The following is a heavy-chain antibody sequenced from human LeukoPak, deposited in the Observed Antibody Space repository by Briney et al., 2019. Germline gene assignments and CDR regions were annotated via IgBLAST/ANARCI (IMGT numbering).Heavy chain of an antibody. D-gene: IGHD3-22*01. J-gene: IGHJ4*02. CDR3: ARVDYYDSSGQY. V-gene: IGHV4-31*03. CDR1: GGSGNSGGYY. Sequence: PSETLSLTCTVSGGSGNSGGYYWNWIRQHPGKGLEWIGYIYYSGSTHYNPSLKSRVTISVDTSKNQFSLKLSSVTAADTAVYYCARVDYYDSSGQYWGQGTLVTVSS. CDR2: IYYSGST.